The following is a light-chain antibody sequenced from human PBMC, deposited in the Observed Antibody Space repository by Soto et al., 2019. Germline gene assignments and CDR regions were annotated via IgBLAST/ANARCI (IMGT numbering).Light chain of an antibody. CDR1: QSVTSSY. Sequence: EIVLTQSPATLSLSPGERATLSCRASQSVTSSYLAWYQHKPGQAPRLLIYGASNRATGIPGRFSGSGSGXXXXXXXSRLEPEDFAVYYCQQYGGSMYTFGQGTKLEI. V-gene: IGKV3-20*01. J-gene: IGKJ2*01. CDR2: GAS. CDR3: QQYGGSMYT.